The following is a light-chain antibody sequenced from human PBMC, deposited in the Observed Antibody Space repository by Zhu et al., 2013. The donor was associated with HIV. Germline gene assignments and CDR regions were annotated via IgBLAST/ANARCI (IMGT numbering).Light chain of an antibody. V-gene: IGKV3-20*01. CDR1: QSVSSSY. Sequence: EIVLTQSPGTLSLSPGERATLSCRASQSVSSSYLAWYQQKPGQAPRLLIYDASSRATGIPDRFSGSGSATDFTLTISRLEPEDFAVYYCQQYEISPRTFGQGTKVEIK. CDR2: DAS. CDR3: QQYEISPRT. J-gene: IGKJ1*01.